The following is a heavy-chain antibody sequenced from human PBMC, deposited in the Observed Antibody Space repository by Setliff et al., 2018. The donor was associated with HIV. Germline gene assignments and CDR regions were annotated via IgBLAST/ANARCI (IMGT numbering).Heavy chain of an antibody. D-gene: IGHD1-7*01. V-gene: IGHV4-59*01. J-gene: IGHJ6*03. CDR1: GGSISSYY. CDR2: IYYSGST. Sequence: SETLSLTCTVSGGSISSYYWSWIRQPPGKGLEWIGYIYYSGSTNNNPSLRSRVTISVDTSKNQFSLKLSSVTAADTAVYYCARGDGTKYYYYYYMDVWGKGTTVTVS. CDR3: ARGDGTKYYYYYYMDV.